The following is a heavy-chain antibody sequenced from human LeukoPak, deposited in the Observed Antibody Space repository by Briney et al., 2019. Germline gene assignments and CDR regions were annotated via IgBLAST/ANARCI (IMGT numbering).Heavy chain of an antibody. J-gene: IGHJ4*02. CDR1: GGSISSSNW. CDR2: IHHSGST. CDR3: ARGYDSSAYYPFNY. V-gene: IGHV4-4*02. D-gene: IGHD3-22*01. Sequence: SETLSLTCAVSGGSISSSNWWSWVRQPPGKGLEWIGEIHHSGSTNYNPSLKSRVTISVDKSKNQFSLKLSSVTAADTAVYYCARGYDSSAYYPFNYWGQGTLVTVSS.